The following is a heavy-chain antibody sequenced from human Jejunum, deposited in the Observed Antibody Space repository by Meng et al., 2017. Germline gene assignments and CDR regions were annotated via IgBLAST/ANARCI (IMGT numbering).Heavy chain of an antibody. CDR3: ARVQMVRLFDS. J-gene: IGHJ4*02. V-gene: IGHV4-34*01. D-gene: IGHD5-18*01. CDR2: INHNGDT. Sequence: QVQLQQWGAGLLKPSETPSLTCAVYGGSFSAYYWSCIRQPPGKGLEWMGEINHNGDTNYNPSLKSRVTISVDTPKNQFSLRLTSVTAADTAIYYCARVQMVRLFDSWGQGALVTVSS. CDR1: GGSFSAYY.